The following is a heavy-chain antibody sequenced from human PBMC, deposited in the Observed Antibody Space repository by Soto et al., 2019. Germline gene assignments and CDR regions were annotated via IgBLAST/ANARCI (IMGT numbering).Heavy chain of an antibody. CDR2: ISSSSSYI. V-gene: IGHV3-21*01. Sequence: EVQLVESGGGLVKPGGSLRLSCAASGFTFSSYSMNWVHQAPGKGLEWVSSISSSSSYIYYADSVKGRFTISRDNAKNSLYLQMNSLRAEDTAVYYCARDPRAAAGSYYYYGMDVWGQGTTVTVSS. CDR3: ARDPRAAAGSYYYYGMDV. J-gene: IGHJ6*02. CDR1: GFTFSSYS. D-gene: IGHD6-13*01.